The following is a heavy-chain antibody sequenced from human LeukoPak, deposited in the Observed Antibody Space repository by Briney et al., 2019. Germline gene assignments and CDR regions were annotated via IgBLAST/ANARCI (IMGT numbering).Heavy chain of an antibody. V-gene: IGHV5-51*01. CDR2: IYPGDSDT. J-gene: IGHJ6*02. D-gene: IGHD1-26*01. CDR1: GYSFTTYW. CDR3: ARPKLLSSSYYGMDV. Sequence: KGGESLKISCKGSGYSFTTYWIGWVRQMPGKGLEWMAIIYPGDSDTIYSPSFQGQVTISADKSISTAYLQWSSLKASDTAMYYCARPKLLSSSYYGMDVWGQGTTVTVSS.